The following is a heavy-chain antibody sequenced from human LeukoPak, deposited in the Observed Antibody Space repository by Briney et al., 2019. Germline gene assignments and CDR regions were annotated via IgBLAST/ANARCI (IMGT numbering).Heavy chain of an antibody. V-gene: IGHV4-61*08. CDR1: GGSISSGGYY. J-gene: IGHJ6*02. CDR2: IYYSGST. D-gene: IGHD1-7*01. Sequence: SETLSLTCTVSGGSISSGGYYWSWIRQHPGKGLEWIGYIYYSGSTNYNPSLKSRVTISVDTSKNQFSLKLSSVTAADTAVYYCARLARTTHYYYGMDVWGQGTTVTVSS. CDR3: ARLARTTHYYYGMDV.